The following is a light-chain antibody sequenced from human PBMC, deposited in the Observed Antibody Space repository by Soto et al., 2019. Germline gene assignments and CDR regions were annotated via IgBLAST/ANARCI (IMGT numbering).Light chain of an antibody. V-gene: IGLV1-47*01. CDR3: AAWDDWLSAYV. Sequence: QSVLTQPPPASGTPGQRVTISSSGGISNIGSNPVYWHQHLPGTAPKLLAYRNNHRPSASPDRFSDSRSGRSPSLPISGLRSEVEADYYGAAWDDWLSAYVYGSGTNFTVL. J-gene: IGLJ1*01. CDR1: ISNIGSNP. CDR2: RNN.